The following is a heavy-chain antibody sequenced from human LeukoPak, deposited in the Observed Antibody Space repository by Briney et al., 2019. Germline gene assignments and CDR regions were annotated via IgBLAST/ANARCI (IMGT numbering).Heavy chain of an antibody. CDR3: ARDPTTVVTLPYYFDF. CDR1: GDSIGNYH. Sequence: SETLSLTCSVSGDSIGNYHWSWIRQPAGKGLEWIGQSHSSGRTNYNPPLESRVTVSIDTPENQFHLTMRSVTAADTAIYYCARDPTTVVTLPYYFDFWGQGTLVTVSA. V-gene: IGHV4-4*07. D-gene: IGHD4-23*01. CDR2: SHSSGRT. J-gene: IGHJ4*02.